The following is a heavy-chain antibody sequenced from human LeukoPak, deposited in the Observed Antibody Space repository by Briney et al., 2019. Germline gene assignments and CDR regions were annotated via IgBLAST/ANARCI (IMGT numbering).Heavy chain of an antibody. CDR3: ARELVGITIFGAAYDY. CDR2: IYTSGST. CDR1: GGSISSGSYY. Sequence: SQTLSLTCTVSGGSISSGSYYWSWIRQPAGKGLEWIGRIYTSGSTNYNPSLKSRVTISVDTSKNQFSLKLSSVTAADTAVYYCARELVGITIFGAAYDYWGQGTLVTVSS. V-gene: IGHV4-61*02. J-gene: IGHJ4*02. D-gene: IGHD3-3*01.